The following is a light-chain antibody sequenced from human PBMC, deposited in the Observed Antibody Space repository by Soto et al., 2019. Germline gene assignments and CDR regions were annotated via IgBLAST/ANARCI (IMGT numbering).Light chain of an antibody. CDR3: QQYNTYSS. J-gene: IGKJ1*01. V-gene: IGKV1-5*03. CDR1: QSIGSW. CDR2: KAS. Sequence: DIQMTQSPSTLSASVGDRVTITCRASQSIGSWLAWYQQKPGKAPKLLLYKASSLESGVPSRFGGSGSGTDVILTISSLQPDDFATYYCQQYNTYSSFGQGTKVEIK.